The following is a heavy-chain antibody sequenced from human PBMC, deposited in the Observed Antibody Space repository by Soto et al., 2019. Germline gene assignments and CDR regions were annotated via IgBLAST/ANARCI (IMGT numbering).Heavy chain of an antibody. V-gene: IGHV4-59*01. CDR3: ARAFTTSAPLDY. CDR1: GGSISSYY. J-gene: IGHJ4*02. CDR2: IYYSGST. Sequence: VQLQESGPGLVKPSETLSLTCTVSGGSISSYYWSWIRQPPGKGLEWIGYIYYSGSTNYNPSLKSRVTISVDTSKNQFSLKLSSVTAADTAVYYCARAFTTSAPLDYWGQGTLVTVSS. D-gene: IGHD3-3*01.